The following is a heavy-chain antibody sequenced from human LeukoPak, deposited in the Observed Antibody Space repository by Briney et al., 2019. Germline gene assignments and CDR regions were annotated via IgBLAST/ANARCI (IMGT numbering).Heavy chain of an antibody. Sequence: GASVKVSCKASGYTFTGSYIHWVRQAPGQGLEWMGWINPKNGATNYAQKFQGRVTMTRDTSITTAYMELNRLDSDDTALYYYARRWGFSSGWYGYFDLWGRGTLVSVSS. J-gene: IGHJ2*01. CDR3: ARRWGFSSGWYGYFDL. CDR1: GYTFTGSY. D-gene: IGHD6-19*01. V-gene: IGHV1-2*02. CDR2: INPKNGAT.